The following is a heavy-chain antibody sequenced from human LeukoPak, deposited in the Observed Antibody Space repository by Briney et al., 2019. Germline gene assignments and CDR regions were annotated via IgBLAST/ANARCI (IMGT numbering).Heavy chain of an antibody. V-gene: IGHV1-18*04. CDR3: ASPCPVLRYFGWYAFDI. CDR1: GYTFTSYG. J-gene: IGHJ3*02. CDR2: ISAYNGNT. Sequence: GASVKVSCKASGYTFTSYGISWVRQAPGQGLEWMGWISAYNGNTNYAQKLQGRVTMTTDTSTSTAYMELWSLRSDDTAVYYCASPCPVLRYFGWYAFDIWGQGTMVTVSS. D-gene: IGHD3-9*01.